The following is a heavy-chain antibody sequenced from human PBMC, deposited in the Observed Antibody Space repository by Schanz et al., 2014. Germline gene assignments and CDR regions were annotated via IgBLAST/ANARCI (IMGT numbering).Heavy chain of an antibody. D-gene: IGHD5-12*01. CDR1: GFTFSSYG. V-gene: IGHV3-30*03. CDR3: ASPSGYSDYGTYFDI. Sequence: VQLLDSGGGLVQPGGSLRLSCAASGFTFSSYGMHWVRQAPGKGLEWVAAMSYDGSIKYYGDSVKGRFTISRDNSKNTLYLHMNTLRSEDTAVYYCASPSGYSDYGTYFDIWGQGTLVTVSS. J-gene: IGHJ4*02. CDR2: MSYDGSIK.